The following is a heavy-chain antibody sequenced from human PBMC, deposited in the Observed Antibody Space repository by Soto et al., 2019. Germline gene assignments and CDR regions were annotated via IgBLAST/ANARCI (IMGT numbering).Heavy chain of an antibody. J-gene: IGHJ3*02. D-gene: IGHD3-10*01. CDR1: GYTFTSYA. CDR3: ARDLEGITMVRGVGAEDAFDI. CDR2: INAGNGNT. V-gene: IGHV1-3*01. Sequence: ASVKVSCKASGYTFTSYAMHWVRQAPGQRLEWMGWINAGNGNTKYSQKFQGRVTITRDTSASTAYMELSSLRSEDTAVYYCARDLEGITMVRGVGAEDAFDIWGQGTMVTVSS.